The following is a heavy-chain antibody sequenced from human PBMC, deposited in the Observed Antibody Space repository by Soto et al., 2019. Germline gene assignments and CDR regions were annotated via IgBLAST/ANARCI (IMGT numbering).Heavy chain of an antibody. Sequence: QVQLVQSGAEVKKPGSSVKVSCKASGGTFSSYAISWVRQAPGQGLEWMGGIIPIFGTVNYAQKFQGRVTITAYESTSTAYMELSSLRSEDTAVYYCARGNQRWLQLWYFDLWGRGTLVTVSS. V-gene: IGHV1-69*12. D-gene: IGHD5-12*01. CDR3: ARGNQRWLQLWYFDL. CDR1: GGTFSSYA. J-gene: IGHJ2*01. CDR2: IIPIFGTV.